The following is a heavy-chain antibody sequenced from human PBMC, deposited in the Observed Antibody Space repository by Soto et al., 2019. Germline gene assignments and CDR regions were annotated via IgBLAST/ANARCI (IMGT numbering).Heavy chain of an antibody. CDR2: INPNSGGT. V-gene: IGHV1-2*02. J-gene: IGHJ4*02. Sequence: VASVKVSCKASGYTFTGYYMHWVRQAPGQGLEWMGWINPNSGGTNYAQKFQGRVTMTRDTPISTAYMELSRLRSDDTAVYYCARDRNYYDSSGYYYYWGQGTLVTVSS. CDR3: ARDRNYYDSSGYYYY. CDR1: GYTFTGYY. D-gene: IGHD3-22*01.